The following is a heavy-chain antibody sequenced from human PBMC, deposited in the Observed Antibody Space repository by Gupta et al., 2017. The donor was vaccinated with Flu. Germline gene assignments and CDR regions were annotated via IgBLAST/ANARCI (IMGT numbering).Heavy chain of an antibody. CDR2: INPGNGNT. CDR3: ARYDVSTWQLNY. CDR1: GSSFTSYA. J-gene: IGHJ4*02. V-gene: IGHV1-3*01. D-gene: IGHD6-13*01. Sequence: QVQLVQSGAEVKKPGASVKVSCKAYGSSFTSYALHWVRQAPGQRPEWMGLINPGNGNTEYAQKFRVRVTITSDTSATTLYMELISLTSEDTAVYYCARYDVSTWQLNYWGQGTLVTVSS.